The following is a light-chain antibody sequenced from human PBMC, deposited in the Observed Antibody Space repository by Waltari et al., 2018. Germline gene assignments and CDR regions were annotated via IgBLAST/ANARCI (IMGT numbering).Light chain of an antibody. J-gene: IGKJ1*01. V-gene: IGKV1-8*01. CDR1: QGISSY. CDR3: QQYYSYPRT. CDR2: AAS. Sequence: AIRMTQSPSSLSASTGDRVTITCRASQGISSYLAWYQQKPGKAPKLLIYAASTLQKVVPSRFSGSGSGTDFTLTISCLQSEDFATYYCQQYYSYPRTFGQGTKVEIK.